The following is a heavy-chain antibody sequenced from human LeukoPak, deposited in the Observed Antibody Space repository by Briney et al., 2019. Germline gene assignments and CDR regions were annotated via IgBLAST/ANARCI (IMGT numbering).Heavy chain of an antibody. CDR2: INHSGST. Sequence: PSETLSLTCAVYGGSFSGYYWSWIRQPPGKGLEWIGEINHSGSTNYNPSLKSRVTISVDTSKNQFSLKLSSVTAADTAVYYCARSPLYYGSGAHYYMDVWGKGTTVTVSS. V-gene: IGHV4-34*01. D-gene: IGHD3-10*01. J-gene: IGHJ6*03. CDR1: GGSFSGYY. CDR3: ARSPLYYGSGAHYYMDV.